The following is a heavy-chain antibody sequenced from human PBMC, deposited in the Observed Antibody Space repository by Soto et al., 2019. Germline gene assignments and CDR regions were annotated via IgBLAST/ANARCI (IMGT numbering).Heavy chain of an antibody. CDR3: AAGDSSGYYGG. CDR2: ITVGTGNT. D-gene: IGHD3-22*01. Sequence: ASVHVSRMASGFTFTSSSVLWVGQARGQRLEGIGWITVGTGNTNYAQNFQERLTITRDTTTSTAYMELSNLRSEDTAVYYCAAGDSSGYYGGWGQGTQVTVSS. CDR1: GFTFTSSS. V-gene: IGHV1-58*01. J-gene: IGHJ4*02.